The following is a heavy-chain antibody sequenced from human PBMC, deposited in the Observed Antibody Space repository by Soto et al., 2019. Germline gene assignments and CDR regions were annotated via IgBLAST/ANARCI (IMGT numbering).Heavy chain of an antibody. J-gene: IGHJ4*02. Sequence: GGSLRLSCAASGFTFSSYGMHWVRQAPGKGLEWVAVISYDGSNKYYADSVKGRFTISRDNSKNTLYLQMNSLRAEDTAVYYCAKDRQLYFDYWGQGTLVTVSS. CDR2: ISYDGSNK. D-gene: IGHD6-13*01. CDR1: GFTFSSYG. CDR3: AKDRQLYFDY. V-gene: IGHV3-30*18.